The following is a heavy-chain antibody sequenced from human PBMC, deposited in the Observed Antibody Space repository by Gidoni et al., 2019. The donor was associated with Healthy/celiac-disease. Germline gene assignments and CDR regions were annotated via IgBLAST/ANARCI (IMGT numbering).Heavy chain of an antibody. V-gene: IGHV1-69*06. CDR2: IIPIFGTA. CDR3: ARNYGSGTVGYYYYYYMDV. Sequence: QVQLVQSGAEVKKPGSPVKVSCKASGGTFSSNAISWVRQAPGPGLEWMGGIIPIFGTANYAQKFQGRVTITADKSTSTAYMELSSLRSEDTAVYYCARNYGSGTVGYYYYYYMDVWGKGTTVTVSS. J-gene: IGHJ6*03. D-gene: IGHD3-10*01. CDR1: GGTFSSNA.